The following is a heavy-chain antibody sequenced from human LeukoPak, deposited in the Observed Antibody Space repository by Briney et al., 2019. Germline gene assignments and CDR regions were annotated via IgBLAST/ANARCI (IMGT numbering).Heavy chain of an antibody. CDR2: INHSGST. J-gene: IGHJ4*02. Sequence: SETLSLTCAVYGGSFSGYYWSWIRQPPGKGLEWIGEINHSGSTNYNPSLKSRVTISVDTSKNQFFLKLSSVTAADTAVYYCARGLRGHGYWGQGTLVTVSS. V-gene: IGHV4-34*01. CDR3: ARGLRGHGY. CDR1: GGSFSGYY. D-gene: IGHD6-25*01.